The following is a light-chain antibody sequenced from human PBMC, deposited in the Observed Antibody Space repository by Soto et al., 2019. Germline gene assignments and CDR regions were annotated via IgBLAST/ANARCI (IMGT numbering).Light chain of an antibody. CDR2: KVS. J-gene: IGKJ5*01. V-gene: IGKV2-24*01. Sequence: IVMTQTPLSSPVTLGQPASISCRSSQSLVYSDGNTYLSWLQQRPGQPPRLLIYKVSKRFSGIPDRFSGSGAGTDFTLKISRVEAEDVGVYYCMQATQFLITFGQGTRLEIK. CDR1: QSLVYSDGNTY. CDR3: MQATQFLIT.